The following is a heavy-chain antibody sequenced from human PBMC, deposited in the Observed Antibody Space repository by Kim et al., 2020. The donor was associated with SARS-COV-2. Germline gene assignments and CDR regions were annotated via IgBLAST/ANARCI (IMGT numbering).Heavy chain of an antibody. J-gene: IGHJ6*03. CDR2: IYYSGST. D-gene: IGHD1-20*01. CDR1: GGSISSSSYY. CDR3: ARHFNSPYDYMDV. V-gene: IGHV4-39*01. Sequence: SETLSLTYTVSGGSISSSSYYWGWIRQPPGKGLEWIGSIYYSGSTYYNPSLKSRVTISVDTSKNQFSLKLSSVTAADTAVYYCARHFNSPYDYMDVWGKGTTVTVSS.